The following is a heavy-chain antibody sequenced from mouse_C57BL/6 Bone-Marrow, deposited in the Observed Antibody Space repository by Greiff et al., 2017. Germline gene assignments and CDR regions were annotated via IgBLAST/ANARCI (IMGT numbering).Heavy chain of an antibody. D-gene: IGHD6-1*01. CDR3: DRNCLRYYYAMDY. J-gene: IGHJ4*01. Sequence: QVQLQQSGPGLVQPSQSLSITCTVSGFSLTSYGVHWVRQSPGKCLEWLGVIWSGGSTDYNAAFISRLSISKNNSKSQVFVKMNSLQADDTAIYYSDRNCLRYYYAMDYWGQGTSVIVSS. CDR2: IWSGGST. V-gene: IGHV2-2*01. CDR1: GFSLTSYG.